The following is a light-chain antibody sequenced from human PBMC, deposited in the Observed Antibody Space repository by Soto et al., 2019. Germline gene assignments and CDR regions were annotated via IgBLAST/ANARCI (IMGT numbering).Light chain of an antibody. CDR3: QQYNSYRWT. J-gene: IGKJ1*01. CDR1: QSISAW. V-gene: IGKV1-5*03. CDR2: KAS. Sequence: DIQMTQSPSTLSASVGDRVSINCRASQSISAWLAWYQQKPGKAPRLLIYKASTLEIGVPSRFSGSGSGTEFTLTISSLQPDDFATYYCQQYNSYRWTFGQGTKVDIK.